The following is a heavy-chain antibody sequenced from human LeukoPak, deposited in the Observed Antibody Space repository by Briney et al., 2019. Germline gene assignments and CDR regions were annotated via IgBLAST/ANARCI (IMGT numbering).Heavy chain of an antibody. CDR1: GGSFSDYY. CDR3: ARVVVADFDY. CDR2: INHSGST. Sequence: SETLSLTCAVYGGSFSDYYWSWIRQPPGKGLEWIGEINHSGSTKYNPSLKNQVTISVDTSKNQFSLNLRSVTAADTAVYYCARVVVADFDYWGQGTLVTVSS. D-gene: IGHD2-15*01. J-gene: IGHJ4*02. V-gene: IGHV4-34*01.